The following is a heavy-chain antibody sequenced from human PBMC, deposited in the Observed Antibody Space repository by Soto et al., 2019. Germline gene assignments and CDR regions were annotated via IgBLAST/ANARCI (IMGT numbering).Heavy chain of an antibody. V-gene: IGHV3-30-3*01. D-gene: IGHD6-6*01. CDR2: ISYDGSNK. CDR3: ARDQYSSSPPSRYYYYYGMDV. Sequence: PGGSLRLSCAASGFTFSSYAMHWVRQAPGKGLEWVAVISYDGSNKYYADSVKGRFTISRDNSKNTLYLQMNSLRAEDTAVYYCARDQYSSSPPSRYYYYYGMDVWGQGTTVTVSS. J-gene: IGHJ6*02. CDR1: GFTFSSYA.